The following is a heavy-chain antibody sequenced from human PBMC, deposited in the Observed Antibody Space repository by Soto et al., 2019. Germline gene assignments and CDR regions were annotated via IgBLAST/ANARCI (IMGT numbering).Heavy chain of an antibody. J-gene: IGHJ4*02. CDR1: GFTFSSYW. V-gene: IGHV3-74*01. Sequence: PGGSLRLSCAASGFTFSSYWMHWVHQAPGKGLVWVSRINSDGSSTSYADSVKGRFTISRDNAKNTLYLQMNSLRAEDTAVYYCARGYYDSSGYFDYWGQGTLVTVSS. CDR3: ARGYYDSSGYFDY. D-gene: IGHD3-22*01. CDR2: INSDGSST.